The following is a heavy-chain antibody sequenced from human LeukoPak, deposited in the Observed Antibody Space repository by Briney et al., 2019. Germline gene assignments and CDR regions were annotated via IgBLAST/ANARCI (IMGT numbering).Heavy chain of an antibody. V-gene: IGHV3-23*01. CDR1: GVSLSSYT. D-gene: IGHD3-16*01. J-gene: IGHJ3*02. CDR3: AKGGISRKGPPNAFDI. Sequence: GGSLRLSCAESGVSLSSYTMSCVRPAPGKGLEWVSAISGSGGSTSYADSVKVRFTISKDKSKNTLYLQRNSLRAEDTAVYYCAKGGISRKGPPNAFDIWGQGTMVTVSS. CDR2: ISGSGGST.